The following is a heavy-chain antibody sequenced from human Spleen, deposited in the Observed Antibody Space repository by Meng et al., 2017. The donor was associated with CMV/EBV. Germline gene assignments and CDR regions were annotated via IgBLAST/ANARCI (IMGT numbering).Heavy chain of an antibody. CDR1: GGSISNSATFY. V-gene: IGHV4-31*02. CDR3: ARGSGYPGVFDY. Sequence: SGGSISNSATFYWTWIRQRPGKGLEWMGYIYYSGNAYSSPSLQSRVSISKDTSKNQFSLRLRSVTAADTAVYYCARGSGYPGVFDYWGQGTLVTVSS. J-gene: IGHJ4*02. D-gene: IGHD5-12*01. CDR2: IYYSGNA.